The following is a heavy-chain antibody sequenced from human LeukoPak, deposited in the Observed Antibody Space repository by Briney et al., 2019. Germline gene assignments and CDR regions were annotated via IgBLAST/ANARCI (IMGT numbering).Heavy chain of an antibody. CDR2: IGTSSTTR. Sequence: GGSLRLSCAASGFTFSSYTMNWVRQPPGKGLEWVSNIGTSSTTRYYADSVKGRFTISRDNAKNTLYLQMNTLRVEDTAVYYCTRDLMDYDVSTGLHHYYMDVWGQGTTVTVSS. V-gene: IGHV3-48*04. CDR1: GFTFSSYT. D-gene: IGHD3-9*01. J-gene: IGHJ6*02. CDR3: TRDLMDYDVSTGLHHYYMDV.